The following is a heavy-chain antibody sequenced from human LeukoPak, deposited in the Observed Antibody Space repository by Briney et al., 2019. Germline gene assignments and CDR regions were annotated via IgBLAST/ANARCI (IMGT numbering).Heavy chain of an antibody. CDR1: GFTFSSYW. V-gene: IGHV3-7*01. CDR3: ARDRTAYCSGGSCYYYGMDV. J-gene: IGHJ6*02. Sequence: PGGSLRLSCAASGFTFSSYWMSWVRQAPGKGLEWVANIKQDGSEKYYVDSVKGRFTISRGNAKNSLYLQMNSLRAEDTAVYYCARDRTAYCSGGSCYYYGMDVWGQGTTVTVSS. CDR2: IKQDGSEK. D-gene: IGHD2-15*01.